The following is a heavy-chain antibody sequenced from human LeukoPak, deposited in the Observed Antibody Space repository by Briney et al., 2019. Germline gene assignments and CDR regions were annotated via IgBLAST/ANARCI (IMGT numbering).Heavy chain of an antibody. CDR1: GGSFSGYY. D-gene: IGHD3-22*01. CDR3: ARGDYYDSSGYYYEAPPWFDP. V-gene: IGHV4-34*01. CDR2: INHSGST. J-gene: IGHJ5*02. Sequence: SETLSLTCAVYGGSFSGYYWSWIRQPPGKGLEWIGEINHSGSTNYNPSPKSRVTISVDTSKNQFSLKLSSVTAADTAVYYCARGDYYDSSGYYYEAPPWFDPWGQGTLVTVSS.